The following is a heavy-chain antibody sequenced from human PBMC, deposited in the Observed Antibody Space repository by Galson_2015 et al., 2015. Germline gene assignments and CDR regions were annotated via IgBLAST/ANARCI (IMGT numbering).Heavy chain of an antibody. CDR2: IYYSGST. D-gene: IGHD5-12*01. V-gene: IGHV4-39*01. CDR3: ARSVATMAMHFDI. Sequence: SETLSLTCTVSGGSISSSSYYWGWLRQPPGKGLEWIGSIYYSGSTYYNQSLKSRVSISVDTSKNQFSLKLISVPAADTAVYYCARSVATMAMHFDIWGQGTMVTVSS. CDR1: GGSISSSSYY. J-gene: IGHJ3*02.